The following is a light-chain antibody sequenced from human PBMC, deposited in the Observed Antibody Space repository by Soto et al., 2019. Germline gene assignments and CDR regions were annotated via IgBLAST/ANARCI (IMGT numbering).Light chain of an antibody. CDR3: QQYSGSSPT. V-gene: IGKV1-5*03. J-gene: IGKJ1*01. Sequence: DIQMTHSPSTLSASVGDRVTITCRASQSISIWLAWYQKKPGKAPNLLIYRASTLQGGVPSRFSGGGSGTDFTLTISGLQPDDFATYYCQQYSGSSPTFGQGTKVDIK. CDR2: RAS. CDR1: QSISIW.